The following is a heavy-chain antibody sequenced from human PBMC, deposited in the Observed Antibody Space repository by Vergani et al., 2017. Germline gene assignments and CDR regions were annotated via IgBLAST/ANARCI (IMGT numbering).Heavy chain of an antibody. CDR1: GGSINSHNYY. CDR3: ARGSCLGGSCYKPLFDY. D-gene: IGHD2-15*01. Sequence: QVQLQESGPGLVKPSQTLSLTCTVSGGSINSHNYYWSWIRQPAGKGLAWIGRIHTSGRTNYNPSLKSRVTMSEDTSNNQFSLNLTSVTAADTAVYFCARGSCLGGSCYKPLFDYWGQGSLVTVSS. J-gene: IGHJ4*02. CDR2: IHTSGRT. V-gene: IGHV4-61*02.